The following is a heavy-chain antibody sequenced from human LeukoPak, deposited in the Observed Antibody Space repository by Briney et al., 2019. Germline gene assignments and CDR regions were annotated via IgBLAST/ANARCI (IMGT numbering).Heavy chain of an antibody. Sequence: GASVKVSCKASGYTFTSYDINWVRQATGQGLEWMGWMNPNSGNTGYAQKFQGRVTMTRDMSTSTVYMELSSLRSEDTAVYYCATLSSYGRNFDYWGQGTLVTVSS. CDR3: ATLSSYGRNFDY. J-gene: IGHJ4*02. CDR1: GYTFTSYD. D-gene: IGHD5-18*01. V-gene: IGHV1-8*01. CDR2: MNPNSGNT.